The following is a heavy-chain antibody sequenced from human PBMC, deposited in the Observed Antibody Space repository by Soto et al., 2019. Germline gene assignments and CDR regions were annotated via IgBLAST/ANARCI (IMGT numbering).Heavy chain of an antibody. D-gene: IGHD4-17*01. J-gene: IGHJ4*02. V-gene: IGHV4-31*03. CDR2: ISDSGST. CDR1: GGSISGGGYY. Sequence: QVQLQESGPGLVKPSQTLSLTCTVSGGSISGGGYYWSWIRQHPGKGLEWIGNISDSGSTYYNPSLKRRVSISMDTSTNPFSLRLTSVTAADTAVYYCAREGRNYADYPIDYWGQGTLGTVSS. CDR3: AREGRNYADYPIDY.